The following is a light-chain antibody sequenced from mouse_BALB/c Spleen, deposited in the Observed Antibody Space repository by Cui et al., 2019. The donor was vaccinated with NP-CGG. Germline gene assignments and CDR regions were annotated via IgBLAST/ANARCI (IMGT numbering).Light chain of an antibody. Sequence: VVTQDSSLPTPQGKTVTLTCRSSTGTITTSNYANWVQEKPDHLFTGLIGGTNNRAPGVPARFSGSLIGDKAARTITGAQTEDEAIYFCALWYSNHWVFGGGTKLTVL. CDR2: GTN. CDR3: ALWYSNHWV. CDR1: TGTITTSNY. J-gene: IGLJ1*01. V-gene: IGLV1*01.